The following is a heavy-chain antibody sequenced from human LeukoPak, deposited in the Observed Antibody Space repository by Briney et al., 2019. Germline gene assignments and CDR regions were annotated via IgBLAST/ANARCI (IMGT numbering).Heavy chain of an antibody. V-gene: IGHV1-8*01. CDR3: ARGPPEHPQGY. J-gene: IGHJ4*02. D-gene: IGHD1-14*01. Sequence: ASVKVFCKASGYTFTTYDINWGRQATGQGLEWMGWMNPNSGNTDYAQKFQGRVTMTRNTSITTAFMELNNLRSEDTAVYYCARGPPEHPQGYWGQGTLVTVSS. CDR1: GYTFTTYD. CDR2: MNPNSGNT.